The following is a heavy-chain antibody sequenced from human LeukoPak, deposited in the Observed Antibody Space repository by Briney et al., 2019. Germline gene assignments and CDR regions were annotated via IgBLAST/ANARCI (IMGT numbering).Heavy chain of an antibody. CDR2: IWYDGSNK. V-gene: IGHV3-33*01. Sequence: GRSLRLSCAASGFTFSSYGMHWFRQAPGKGLEWVAVIWYDGSNKYYADSVNGRFTISRDNSKNTLYLQMNSLRAEDTAVYYCARDRRYSGYGDLDYWGQGTLVTVSS. D-gene: IGHD5-12*01. J-gene: IGHJ4*02. CDR1: GFTFSSYG. CDR3: ARDRRYSGYGDLDY.